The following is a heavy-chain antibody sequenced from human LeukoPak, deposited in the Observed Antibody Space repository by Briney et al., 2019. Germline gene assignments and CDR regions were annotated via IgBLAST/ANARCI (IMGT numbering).Heavy chain of an antibody. D-gene: IGHD3-22*01. CDR3: ARDPGSVGDSSGYPKPDYFDY. V-gene: IGHV4-34*01. CDR2: INHSGST. Sequence: SETLSLTCAVYGGSFSGYYWSWIRQSPGKGLEWIGEINHSGSTNYNPSLKSRVTISVDTSKNQFSLKLSSVTAADTAVYYCARDPGSVGDSSGYPKPDYFDYWGQGTLVTVSS. CDR1: GGSFSGYY. J-gene: IGHJ4*02.